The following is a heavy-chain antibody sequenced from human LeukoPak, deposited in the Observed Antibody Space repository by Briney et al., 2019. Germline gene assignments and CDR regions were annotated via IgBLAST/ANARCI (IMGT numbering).Heavy chain of an antibody. Sequence: GGSLRLSCAASGFTFSSYGMHWVRQAPGKGLEWVAFIRYDGSNKYYADSVKGRFTISRDNSKNTPYLQMNSLRAEDTAVYYCASSGFGELPTSFDYWGQGTLVTVSS. D-gene: IGHD3-10*01. V-gene: IGHV3-30*02. CDR3: ASSGFGELPTSFDY. CDR1: GFTFSSYG. CDR2: IRYDGSNK. J-gene: IGHJ4*02.